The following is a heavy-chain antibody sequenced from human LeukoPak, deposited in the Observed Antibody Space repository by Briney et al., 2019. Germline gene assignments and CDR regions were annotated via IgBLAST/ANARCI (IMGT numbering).Heavy chain of an antibody. Sequence: GGSLRLSCAASGFTFSSYSMNWVRQAPGKGLEWVSSISRSSNYIYYADSVKGRFTISRDNAKNSLYLQINSLRADDTSVYYCARGENNYGYYYFDYWGQGTLVTVSS. CDR2: ISRSSNYI. CDR1: GFTFSSYS. CDR3: ARGENNYGYYYFDY. D-gene: IGHD5-24*01. V-gene: IGHV3-21*01. J-gene: IGHJ4*02.